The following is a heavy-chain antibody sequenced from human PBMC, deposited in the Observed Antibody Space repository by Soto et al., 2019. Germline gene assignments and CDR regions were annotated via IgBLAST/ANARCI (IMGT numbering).Heavy chain of an antibody. D-gene: IGHD2-15*01. Sequence: SETLSLTCTVSGGSITSYYWSWIRQPAGKGLEWIGRIYTSGSTNYNPSLKSRVTMSVDTSKNQFSLRLSSVTAADTAVYYCASGGSATYFDYWGQGTLVTVSS. CDR1: GGSITSYY. J-gene: IGHJ4*02. CDR2: IYTSGST. CDR3: ASGGSATYFDY. V-gene: IGHV4-4*07.